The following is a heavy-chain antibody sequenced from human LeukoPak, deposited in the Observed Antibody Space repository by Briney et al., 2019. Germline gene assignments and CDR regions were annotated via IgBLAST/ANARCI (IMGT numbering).Heavy chain of an antibody. D-gene: IGHD3-16*01. Sequence: SETLSLTCAVYGGSFSGYYWSWIRQPPGKGLEWIGEINHSGSTNYNPSLKSRVTISVDTSKNQFSLKLSSVTAADTAVYYCARGGGSFDYWGQGTLVTVSS. J-gene: IGHJ4*02. CDR2: INHSGST. CDR1: GGSFSGYY. V-gene: IGHV4-34*01. CDR3: ARGGGSFDY.